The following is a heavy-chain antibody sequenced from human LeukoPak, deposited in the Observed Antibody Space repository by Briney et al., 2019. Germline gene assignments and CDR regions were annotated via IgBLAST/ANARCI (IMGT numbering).Heavy chain of an antibody. J-gene: IGHJ5*02. CDR1: GGSISSSSYY. V-gene: IGHV4-39*01. CDR2: IYYSGSI. CDR3: ARRPTTVTTWFDP. D-gene: IGHD4-17*01. Sequence: SETLSLTCTVSGGSISSSSYYWGWIRQPPGKGLEWIGSIYYSGSIYYNPSLKSRVTISVDTSKNQFSLKLSSVTAANTAVYYCARRPTTVTTWFDPWGQGTLVTVSS.